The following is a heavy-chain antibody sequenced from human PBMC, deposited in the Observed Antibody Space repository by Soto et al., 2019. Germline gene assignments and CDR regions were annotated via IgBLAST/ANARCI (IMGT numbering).Heavy chain of an antibody. CDR2: ISLYSDGT. CDR1: GYTFSNYG. V-gene: IGHV1-18*01. J-gene: IGHJ5*02. CDR3: ARVVPGAEAWFGP. D-gene: IGHD2-2*01. Sequence: QGQLMQSGGEVKRPGASVKVSCKTSGYTFSNYGITWVRQAPGQPLEWLGWISLYSDGTNYAQKLQGRVSMTTDTSTTTAYMELRSLRSDDTAVYYCARVVPGAEAWFGPWGQGTLVTVSS.